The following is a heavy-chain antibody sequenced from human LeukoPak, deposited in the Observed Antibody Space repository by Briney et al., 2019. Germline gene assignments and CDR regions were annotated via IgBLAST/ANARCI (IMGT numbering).Heavy chain of an antibody. CDR2: IYYSGST. Sequence: SQTQSLTCTVSGGSISSGGYYWSWIRQHPGKGLEWIGYIYYSGSTYYNPSLKSRVTISVDTSKNQFSLKLSSVTAADTAVYYCATGTSLPPPAFDIWGQGTMVTVSS. D-gene: IGHD1-14*01. CDR1: GGSISSGGYY. CDR3: ATGTSLPPPAFDI. V-gene: IGHV4-31*03. J-gene: IGHJ3*02.